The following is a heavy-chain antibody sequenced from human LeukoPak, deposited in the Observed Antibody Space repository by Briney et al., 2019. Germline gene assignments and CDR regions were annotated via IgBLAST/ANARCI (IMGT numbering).Heavy chain of an antibody. CDR1: GYTFTGYY. J-gene: IGHJ6*02. V-gene: IGHV1-2*02. Sequence: GASVKVSCKASGYTFTGYYMHWVRQAPGQGLEWMGWINPNSGGTNYAQKSQGRVTMTRDTSISTAYMELSRLRSDDTAVYYCARDDPISGGDDYYGMDVWGQGTTVTVSS. CDR2: INPNSGGT. D-gene: IGHD3-16*01. CDR3: ARDDPISGGDDYYGMDV.